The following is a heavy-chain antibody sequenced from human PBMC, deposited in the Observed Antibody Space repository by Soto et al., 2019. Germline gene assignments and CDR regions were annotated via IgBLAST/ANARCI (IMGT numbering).Heavy chain of an antibody. V-gene: IGHV4-31*03. J-gene: IGHJ5*02. CDR1: GDASEGVGY. Sequence: SERMSLTCTVAGDASEGVGYWSWIRHFQRRGLEWIGCISSSGSTYYNPALNNRISLSLDTSQNQFSLKLLSVTAADTAIYYCARSGVTGIVTRSHWFDPCGQRTLVTVSS. CDR2: ISSSGST. D-gene: IGHD2-21*02. CDR3: ARSGVTGIVTRSHWFDP.